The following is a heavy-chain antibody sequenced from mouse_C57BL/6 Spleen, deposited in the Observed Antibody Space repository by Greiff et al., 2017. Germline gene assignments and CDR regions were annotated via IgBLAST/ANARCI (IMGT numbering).Heavy chain of an antibody. CDR3: ARGDGSSPYWYFDV. CDR2: IDPANGTT. V-gene: IGHV14-3*01. Sequence: VQLQQSVAELVRPGASVKLSCTASGFNIKNTYMHWVKQRPEQGLEWIGRIDPANGTTKYAPNFQGKATITADTSSNTAYMQLGSLTSEDTAIYYSARGDGSSPYWYFDVWGTGTTVTVSS. J-gene: IGHJ1*03. CDR1: GFNIKNTY. D-gene: IGHD1-1*01.